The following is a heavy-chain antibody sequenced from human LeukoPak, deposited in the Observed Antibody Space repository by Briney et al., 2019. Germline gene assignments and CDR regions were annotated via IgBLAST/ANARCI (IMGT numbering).Heavy chain of an antibody. CDR1: GYTFTGYY. D-gene: IGHD2-15*01. V-gene: IGHV1-2*02. CDR2: INPNSGDT. J-gene: IGHJ6*03. CDR3: AKDSVRSYCSGGSCYSGYYYYYMDV. Sequence: ASVKVSCKASGYTFTGYYMHWVRQAPGQGLEWMGWINPNSGDTNYGQKFQGRVTMTRDTSISTAYMELSRLRSDDTAVYYCAKDSVRSYCSGGSCYSGYYYYYMDVWGKGTTVTVSS.